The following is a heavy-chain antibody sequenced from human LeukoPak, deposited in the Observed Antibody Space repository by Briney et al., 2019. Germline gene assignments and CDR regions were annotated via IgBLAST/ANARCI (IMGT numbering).Heavy chain of an antibody. CDR1: GFPFSRYA. D-gene: IGHD3-22*01. CDR3: AKGGYYDSSGYGLGYYFDY. V-gene: IGHV3-23*01. CDR2: IRGSGGST. J-gene: IGHJ4*02. Sequence: GSLRLSCSASGFPFSRYAMSWVRQAPGEGLEWVSGIRGSGGSTYYADSVKGRFTISRDNSKNTLYLQMNSLRAEDTAVYYCAKGGYYDSSGYGLGYYFDYWGQGTLVTVSS.